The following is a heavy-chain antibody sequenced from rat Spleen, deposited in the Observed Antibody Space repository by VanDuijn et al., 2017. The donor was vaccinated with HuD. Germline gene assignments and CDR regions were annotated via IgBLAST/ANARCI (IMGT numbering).Heavy chain of an antibody. Sequence: EVQLQESGPGLVKPSQSFSLTCSVTGHSITSYYWGWIRQFPGNKLEWMGYVNSAGSTNYNPSLKSRISITRDTSKNQFFLQENSVTTEDTATYYCARAGWDDFDYWGQGVMVTVSS. V-gene: IGHV3-3*01. CDR3: ARAGWDDFDY. CDR2: VNSAGST. J-gene: IGHJ2*01. CDR1: GHSITSYY.